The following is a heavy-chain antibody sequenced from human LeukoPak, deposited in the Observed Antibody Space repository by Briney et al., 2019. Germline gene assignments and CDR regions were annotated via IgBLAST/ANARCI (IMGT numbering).Heavy chain of an antibody. J-gene: IGHJ4*02. CDR2: INHSGST. CDR1: GGSFSGYY. D-gene: IGHD6-19*01. CDR3: ARDHQWLAVFDY. Sequence: SETLSLTCAVSGGSFSGYYWTWIRQPPGKGLEWIGEINHSGSTDYSPSLKSRVTMSVDTSKNQFSLKLSSVTAADTAVYYCARDHQWLAVFDYWGQGTLVTVSS. V-gene: IGHV4-34*01.